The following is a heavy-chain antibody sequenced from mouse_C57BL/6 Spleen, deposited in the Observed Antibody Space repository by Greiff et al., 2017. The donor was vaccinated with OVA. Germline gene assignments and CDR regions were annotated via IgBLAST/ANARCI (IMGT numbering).Heavy chain of an antibody. V-gene: IGHV1-50*01. J-gene: IGHJ4*01. Sequence: QVQLQQPGAELVKPGASVKLSCKASGYTFTSYWMQWVKQRPGQGLEWIGEIDPSDSTTNYNQKFKGKATLTVDTSSSHAYMQLSSLTSEDSAVYDCARAGYDPYAMDYWGQGTSVTVSS. D-gene: IGHD2-10*02. CDR2: IDPSDSTT. CDR1: GYTFTSYW. CDR3: ARAGYDPYAMDY.